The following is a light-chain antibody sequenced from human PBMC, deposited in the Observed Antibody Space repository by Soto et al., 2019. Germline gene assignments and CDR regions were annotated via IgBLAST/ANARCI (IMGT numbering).Light chain of an antibody. V-gene: IGKV3-15*01. CDR3: QQYGGSPIT. CDR1: QSVSSN. CDR2: GAS. J-gene: IGKJ5*01. Sequence: EIVMTQSPATLSVSPVERATLSCSASQSVSSNLAWYQQKPGQAPRLLIYGASTRATGIPDRFSGSGSGTDFTLTISRLEPEDFAVYYCQQYGGSPITFGQGTRLEIK.